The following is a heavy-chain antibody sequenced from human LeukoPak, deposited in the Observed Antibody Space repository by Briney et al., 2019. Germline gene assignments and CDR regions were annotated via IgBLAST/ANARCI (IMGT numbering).Heavy chain of an antibody. J-gene: IGHJ3*02. D-gene: IGHD1-26*01. Sequence: SETLSLTCTVSGGSISSSSYYWGWIRQPPGKGLEWIGSIYYSGSTYYNPSLKSRVTISVDTSKNQFSLKLSSVTAADTAVYYCAKLIVGALYAFDIWGQGTMVTVSS. V-gene: IGHV4-39*07. CDR1: GGSISSSSYY. CDR3: AKLIVGALYAFDI. CDR2: IYYSGST.